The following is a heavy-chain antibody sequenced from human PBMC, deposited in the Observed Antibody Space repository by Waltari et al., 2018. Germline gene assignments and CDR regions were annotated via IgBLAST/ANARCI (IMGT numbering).Heavy chain of an antibody. D-gene: IGHD3-22*01. CDR3: ARDLVVISLYYFDY. Sequence: QVQLQESGPGLVTPSETLSLTCTVSGFSIRSGFYWGWIRQPPGEGLEWIGSIYHSGSTYCNPSLKSRVTISVDTSKNQFSLKLSSVTAADTAVYYCARDLVVISLYYFDYWGQGTLVTVSS. CDR2: IYHSGST. CDR1: GFSIRSGFY. V-gene: IGHV4-38-2*02. J-gene: IGHJ4*02.